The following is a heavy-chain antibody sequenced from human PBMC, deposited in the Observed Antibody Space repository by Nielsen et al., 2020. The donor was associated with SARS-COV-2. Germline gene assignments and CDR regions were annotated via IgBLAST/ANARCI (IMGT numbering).Heavy chain of an antibody. D-gene: IGHD5-12*01. CDR3: ARGIAQSGGVDY. V-gene: IGHV3-48*03. Sequence: GVLRLSCAASGFTFSSYEMNWVRQAPGKGLEWVSYISSSGSTIYYADSVKGRFTISRDNAKNSLYLQMNSLRAEDTAVYYCARGIAQSGGVDYWGQGTLVTVSS. CDR2: ISSSGSTI. CDR1: GFTFSSYE. J-gene: IGHJ4*02.